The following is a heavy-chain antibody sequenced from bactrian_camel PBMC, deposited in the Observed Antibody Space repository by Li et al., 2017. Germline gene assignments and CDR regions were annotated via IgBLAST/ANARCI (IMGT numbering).Heavy chain of an antibody. D-gene: IGHD4*01. CDR1: GYSSSRHC. CDR3: AAGTRIIVGDYCDGITN. V-gene: IGHV3S31*01. CDR2: IRRDGDE. J-gene: IGHJ4*01. Sequence: VQLVESGGGSVQAGGSLRLSCTHFGYSSSRHCMGWFRQAPGKAREGIAGIRRDGDEYYADSVKGRFTISQGNAKNIIYLQMNSLTPDDTAMYYCAAGTRIIVGDYCDGITNWGQGTQVTVS.